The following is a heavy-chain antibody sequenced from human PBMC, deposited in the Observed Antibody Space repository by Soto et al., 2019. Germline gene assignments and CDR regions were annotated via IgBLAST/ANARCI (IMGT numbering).Heavy chain of an antibody. CDR2: TYYSGGT. CDR1: GGSISSYY. D-gene: IGHD4-17*01. Sequence: QVQLQESGPGLVKPSETLSLTCTVSGGSISSYYWSWIRQPPGKGLEWMGYTYYSGGTKYNPSLRSSVTNSVDTSKSQLSLKLISVTAADTAVYNCARGKDGDYYYYYYMDVWGKGTTVNVSS. V-gene: IGHV4-59*01. J-gene: IGHJ6*03. CDR3: ARGKDGDYYYYYYMDV.